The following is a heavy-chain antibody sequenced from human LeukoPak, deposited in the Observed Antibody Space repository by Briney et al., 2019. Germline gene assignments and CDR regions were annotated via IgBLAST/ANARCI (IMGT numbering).Heavy chain of an antibody. D-gene: IGHD2-2*01. CDR3: ARGLYCTTTKCDAY. CDR2: IDPNSGAT. Sequence: ASVKVSCKASGYSFTAYYIHWVRQAPRQGLEWMGWIDPNSGATNYAQNFQDRVTMTRDTSINTVYMELNGLRSDDTAVYYCARGLYCTTTKCDAYWGQGSVVTVSS. CDR1: GYSFTAYY. J-gene: IGHJ4*02. V-gene: IGHV1-2*02.